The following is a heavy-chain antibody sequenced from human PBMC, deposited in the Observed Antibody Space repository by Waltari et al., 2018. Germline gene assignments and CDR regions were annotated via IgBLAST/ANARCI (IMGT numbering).Heavy chain of an antibody. D-gene: IGHD3-3*01. CDR1: GGSFSNYY. CDR2: IHPSGTA. J-gene: IGHJ4*02. CDR3: SRGGDADKAGGI. Sequence: QVQLQQWGAGLLKPAETLSLTCAVYGGSFSNYYCSWIRQPPGMGLEWIGEIHPSGTAYYNASLKSRVSISVDTSNNQFSLRLSSVTAADTAEYYCSRGGDADKAGGIWGQGTLVTVSS. V-gene: IGHV4-34*01.